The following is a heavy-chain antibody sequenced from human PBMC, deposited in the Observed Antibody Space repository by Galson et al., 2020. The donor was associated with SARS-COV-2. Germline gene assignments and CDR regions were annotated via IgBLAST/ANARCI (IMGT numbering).Heavy chain of an antibody. Sequence: GESLKISCAASGFTFDDYAMHWVRQAPGKGLEWVSLISWDGGSTYYADSVKGRFTISRDNSKNSLYLQMNSLRAEDTALYYCAKDNNYCSSTSCYGFYYMDVWGKGTTVTVSS. CDR3: AKDNNYCSSTSCYGFYYMDV. J-gene: IGHJ6*03. CDR1: GFTFDDYA. V-gene: IGHV3-43D*03. CDR2: ISWDGGST. D-gene: IGHD2-2*01.